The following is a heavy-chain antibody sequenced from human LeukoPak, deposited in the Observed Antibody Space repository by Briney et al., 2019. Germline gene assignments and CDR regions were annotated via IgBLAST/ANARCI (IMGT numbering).Heavy chain of an antibody. D-gene: IGHD2-2*01. CDR1: GGSISSGGYY. J-gene: IGHJ3*02. CDR3: ASYRVRGYCSSTSCYHDAFDI. Sequence: SETLSLTCTVSGGSISSGGYYWSWIRQHPGKGLEWIGYIYYSGSTYYNPSLKSRVTISVDTSKNQFSLKLSSVTAADTAVYYCASYRVRGYCSSTSCYHDAFDIWGQGTMVTVSS. CDR2: IYYSGST. V-gene: IGHV4-31*03.